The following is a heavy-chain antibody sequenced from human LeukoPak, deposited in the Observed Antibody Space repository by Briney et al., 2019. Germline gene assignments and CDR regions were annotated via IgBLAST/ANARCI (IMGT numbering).Heavy chain of an antibody. V-gene: IGHV4-59*08. Sequence: SETLSLTCTVSGGSISSYYWSWIRQPPGKGLEWIGYIYYSGSTNYNPSLKSRVTISVDTSKNQFSLKLSSVTAADTAVYYCARLRIAAAEGYYGMDVWGQGTTVTVSS. CDR1: GGSISSYY. CDR2: IYYSGST. D-gene: IGHD6-13*01. J-gene: IGHJ6*02. CDR3: ARLRIAAAEGYYGMDV.